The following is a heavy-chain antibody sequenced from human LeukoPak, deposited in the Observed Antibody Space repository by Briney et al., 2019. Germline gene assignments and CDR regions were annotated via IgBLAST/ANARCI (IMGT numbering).Heavy chain of an antibody. D-gene: IGHD1-26*01. V-gene: IGHV7-4-1*02. CDR3: ARVKREGGSYPYYYYYYGMDV. J-gene: IGHJ6*02. Sequence: ASVKVSCKASGCTFTSYAMNWVRQAPGQGLEWMGWINTNTGNPTYAQGFTGRFVFSLDTSVSTAYLQISSLKAEDTAVYYCARVKREGGSYPYYYYYYGMDVWGQGTTVTVSS. CDR1: GCTFTSYA. CDR2: INTNTGNP.